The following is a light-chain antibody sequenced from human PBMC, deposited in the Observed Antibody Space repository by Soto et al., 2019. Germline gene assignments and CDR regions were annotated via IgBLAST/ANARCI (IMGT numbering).Light chain of an antibody. CDR3: QSYDSSLGGSV. V-gene: IGLV1-40*01. Sequence: QSVLTQPPSVSGAPGQRVTISCTGSSSNIGAGYDVHWYQQLPGTAPKLLIYDNSNRPSGVPDRFSGSKSGTSASLAITGLQAEDEADYHCQSYDSSLGGSVFGGGTKLTVL. CDR1: SSNIGAGYD. CDR2: DNS. J-gene: IGLJ2*01.